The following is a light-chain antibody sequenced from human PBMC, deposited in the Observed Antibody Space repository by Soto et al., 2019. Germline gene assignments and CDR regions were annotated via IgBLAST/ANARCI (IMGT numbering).Light chain of an antibody. CDR1: SGHSSYA. CDR3: QTWGTGIRV. V-gene: IGLV4-69*02. Sequence: QSVLTQSPSASASLGASVNLTCTLSSGHSSYAIAWHQQQPEKGPRYLMKLNSDGSHSKGDGIPDRFSGSSSGAERYLTISSLQSEDEADYYCQTWGTGIRVFGGGTQLTVL. J-gene: IGLJ3*02. CDR2: LNSDGSH.